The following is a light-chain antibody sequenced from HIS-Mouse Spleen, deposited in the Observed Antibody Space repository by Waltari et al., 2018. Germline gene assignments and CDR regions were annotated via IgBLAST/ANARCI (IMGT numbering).Light chain of an antibody. CDR3: SSYTSSSTLV. CDR2: DVS. V-gene: IGLV2-14*03. J-gene: IGLJ2*01. Sequence: QSALTQPASVSGSPGQSITLSCTGTRSDVGVYNYVSCYQQHPGKAPKLMIYDVSNRPSGVSNRCSGSKSGNTASLTISGLQAEDEADYYCSSYTSSSTLVFGGGTKLTVL. CDR1: RSDVGVYNY.